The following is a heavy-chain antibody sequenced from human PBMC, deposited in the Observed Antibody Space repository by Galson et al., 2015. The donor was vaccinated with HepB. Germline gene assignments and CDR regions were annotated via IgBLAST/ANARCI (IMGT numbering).Heavy chain of an antibody. Sequence: SLRLSCAASGYSFSSYSMNWVRQAPGKGLERVAYISSSSSTIYYADSVKGRFTVSRDNAKNSLYLQMNSLRAEDTAVYYCARDVAEAGNGNWLDPWGQGTLVTVSS. CDR1: GYSFSSYS. D-gene: IGHD6-19*01. V-gene: IGHV3-48*01. CDR2: ISSSSSTI. CDR3: ARDVAEAGNGNWLDP. J-gene: IGHJ5*02.